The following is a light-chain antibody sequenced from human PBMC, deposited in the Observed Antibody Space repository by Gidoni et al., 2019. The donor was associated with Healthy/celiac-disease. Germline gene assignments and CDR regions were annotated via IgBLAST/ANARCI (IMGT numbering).Light chain of an antibody. CDR2: GAS. Sequence: IVLTQSPGTLSSSPGARATLSCRASQSVSSSYLAWYQQKPGQAPRLLIYGASSRATGIPDRFSGSGSGTDFTLTISRLEPEDFAVYYCQQYGSSALTFGGGTKVEIK. V-gene: IGKV3-20*01. J-gene: IGKJ4*01. CDR1: QSVSSSY. CDR3: QQYGSSALT.